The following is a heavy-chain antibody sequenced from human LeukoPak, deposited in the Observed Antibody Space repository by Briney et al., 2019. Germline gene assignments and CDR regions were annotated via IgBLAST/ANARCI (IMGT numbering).Heavy chain of an antibody. CDR2: IYRSGST. Sequence: KTSETLSLTCSGSNYSISNSLYWGWLRQPPGKGLEWIGSIYRSGSTFYNPSLKSRVTISLDTSKNQFALKLSSVTAADTAVYFCARGTYGYYMDVWGKGTTVTVSS. D-gene: IGHD4-17*01. J-gene: IGHJ6*03. V-gene: IGHV4-38-2*02. CDR1: NYSISNSLY. CDR3: ARGTYGYYMDV.